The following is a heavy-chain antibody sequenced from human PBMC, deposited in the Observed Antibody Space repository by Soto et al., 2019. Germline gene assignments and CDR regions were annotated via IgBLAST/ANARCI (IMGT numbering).Heavy chain of an antibody. J-gene: IGHJ4*02. CDR2: INHSGST. Sequence: SETLSLTCAVYGGSFSGYYWSWIRQPPGKGLEWIGEINHSGSTNYNPSLKSRVTISVDTSKNQFSLKLSSVTAADTAVYYCARGRKNRLHYYYGSGSYSDFDYWGQGTLVTVSS. CDR3: ARGRKNRLHYYYGSGSYSDFDY. CDR1: GGSFSGYY. V-gene: IGHV4-34*01. D-gene: IGHD3-10*01.